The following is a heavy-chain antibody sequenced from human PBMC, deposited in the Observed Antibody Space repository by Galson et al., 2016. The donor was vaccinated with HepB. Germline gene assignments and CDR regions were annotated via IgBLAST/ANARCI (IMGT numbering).Heavy chain of an antibody. V-gene: IGHV3-33*01. D-gene: IGHD2-15*01. CDR3: ARGLFDIAAVIVTTNYVDY. Sequence: SLRLSCAPSGFTFSRFGMHWVRQALGKGLEWVAAIWYDGSNKYYADSVKGRFAISRDNHKNTLYLQMDSLRAADTAVYYCARGLFDIAAVIVTTNYVDYWGQGTLVAVSS. J-gene: IGHJ4*02. CDR2: IWYDGSNK. CDR1: GFTFSRFG.